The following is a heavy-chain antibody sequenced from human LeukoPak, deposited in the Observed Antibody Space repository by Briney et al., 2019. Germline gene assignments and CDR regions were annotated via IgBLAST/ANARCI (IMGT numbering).Heavy chain of an antibody. D-gene: IGHD6-19*01. CDR1: GFTFDDYA. V-gene: IGHV3-9*01. CDR3: AATGVGGNHVY. J-gene: IGHJ4*02. CDR2: ISWNGGSI. Sequence: PGGSLRLSCAASGFTFDDYAMHWVRQAPGKGLEWVSGISWNGGSIGYADSVKGRFTISRDNAKNSLYLQMNSLRAEDAALYFCAATGVGGNHVYWGQGTLVTVSS.